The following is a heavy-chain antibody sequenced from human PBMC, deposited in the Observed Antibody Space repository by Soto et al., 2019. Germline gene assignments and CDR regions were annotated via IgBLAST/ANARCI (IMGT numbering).Heavy chain of an antibody. J-gene: IGHJ4*02. CDR2: INPSGGST. V-gene: IGHV1-46*01. D-gene: IGHD6-13*01. CDR3: ARPSSNWLPLTPGY. Sequence: APVKVSCKASGYTFTSYYMHWVRQAPGQGLEWMGMINPSGGIINPSGGSTSYAQKFQGRVTMTRDTSTSTVYMELSSLRSEDTAVYYCARPSSNWLPLTPGYWGQGTLVTVSS. CDR1: GYTFTSYY.